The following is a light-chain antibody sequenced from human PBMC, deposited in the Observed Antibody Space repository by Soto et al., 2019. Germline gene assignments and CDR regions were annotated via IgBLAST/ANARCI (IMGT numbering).Light chain of an antibody. CDR3: CSYVGSSTWV. CDR2: DVS. V-gene: IGLV2-23*02. Sequence: QAVVTQPASVSGSPGQSITISCTGSSSDVGSYHLVSWYQQHPGKAPKLMIYDVSKRPSGVSNRFSGSKSGNTASLTISGLQAEDEADYYCCSYVGSSTWVFGGGTKLTVL. CDR1: SSDVGSYHL. J-gene: IGLJ3*02.